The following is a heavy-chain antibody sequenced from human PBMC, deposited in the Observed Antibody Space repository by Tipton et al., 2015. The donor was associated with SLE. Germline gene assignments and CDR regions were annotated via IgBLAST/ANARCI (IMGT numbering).Heavy chain of an antibody. CDR3: AKDLSSIPEY. V-gene: IGHV3-53*01. CDR1: GFSVSSNY. D-gene: IGHD3-3*02. Sequence: SLRLSCAASGFSVSSNYMSWVRQAPGKGLEWVSVIYSAGDTYYVDSVKGRFTISRDNAKNTLYLQMNSLRAEDTAVYYCAKDLSSIPEYWGQGTLVTVSS. J-gene: IGHJ4*02. CDR2: IYSAGDT.